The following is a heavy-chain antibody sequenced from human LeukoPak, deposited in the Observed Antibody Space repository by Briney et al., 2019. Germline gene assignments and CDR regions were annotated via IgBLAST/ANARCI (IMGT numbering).Heavy chain of an antibody. CDR1: EFTFSNYW. V-gene: IGHV3-7*01. Sequence: GGSLRLSCAASEFTFSNYWMSWVRQAPGKGLEWVAHIKQDGSEKYYVDSVKGRFTISRDNADNSLYLQMSSLRAEDTAVYYCARFSYCSSTSCRAPDYWGQGTLVTVSS. D-gene: IGHD2-2*01. CDR3: ARFSYCSSTSCRAPDY. CDR2: IKQDGSEK. J-gene: IGHJ4*02.